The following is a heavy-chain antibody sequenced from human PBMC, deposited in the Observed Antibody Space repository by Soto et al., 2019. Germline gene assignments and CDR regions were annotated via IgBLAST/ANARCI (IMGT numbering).Heavy chain of an antibody. J-gene: IGHJ4*02. CDR1: GGSISSSNW. CDR3: ARETYGDYVGYFDP. V-gene: IGHV4-4*02. D-gene: IGHD4-17*01. CDR2: IYHSGST. Sequence: SETLSLTCAVSGGSISSSNWWSWVRQPPGKGLEWIGEIYHSGSTNYNPSLKSRVTISVDKSKNQFSLKLSSVTAADTAVYYCARETYGDYVGYFDPSGQGILVTVSS.